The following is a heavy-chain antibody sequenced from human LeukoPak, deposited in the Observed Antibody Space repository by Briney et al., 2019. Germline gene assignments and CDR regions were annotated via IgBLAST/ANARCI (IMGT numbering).Heavy chain of an antibody. CDR3: ARHLGYSSSWYNRNDAFDI. Sequence: PSETLSLTCTVSGGSISSSSYYWGWIRQPPGKGLEWIGNIYYSGSTYYNPSLKSRVTISVDTSKNQFSLKLSSVTAADTAVYYCARHLGYSSSWYNRNDAFDIWGQGTMVTVSS. CDR2: IYYSGST. CDR1: GGSISSSSYY. V-gene: IGHV4-39*01. J-gene: IGHJ3*02. D-gene: IGHD6-13*01.